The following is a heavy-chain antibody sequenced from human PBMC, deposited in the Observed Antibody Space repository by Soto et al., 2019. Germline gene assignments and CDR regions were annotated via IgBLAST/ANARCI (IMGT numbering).Heavy chain of an antibody. CDR2: IYYSGST. V-gene: IGHV4-39*01. D-gene: IGHD1-1*01. CDR1: GGSISSSSYY. Sequence: QLQLQESGPGLVKPSETLSLTCTVSGGSISSSSYYWGWIRQPPGKVLEWIGSIYYSGSTYYNPSLKSRVTISVDTSKNQFSLKLSSVTAADTAVYYCARHSGTVPYLDYWGQGTLVTVSS. CDR3: ARHSGTVPYLDY. J-gene: IGHJ4*02.